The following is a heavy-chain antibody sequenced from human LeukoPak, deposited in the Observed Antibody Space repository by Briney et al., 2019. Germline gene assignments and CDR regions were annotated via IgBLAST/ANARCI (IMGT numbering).Heavy chain of an antibody. CDR3: AKDLTPYCSGGSCYSSHDAFDI. Sequence: GRSLRLPCAASGFTFSSYGMHWVRQAPGKGLEWVAVIWYDESNKYYADSVKGRFTISRDNSKNTLYLQMNSLRAEDTAVYYCAKDLTPYCSGGSCYSSHDAFDIWGQGTMVTVSS. D-gene: IGHD2-15*01. CDR1: GFTFSSYG. V-gene: IGHV3-33*06. CDR2: IWYDESNK. J-gene: IGHJ3*02.